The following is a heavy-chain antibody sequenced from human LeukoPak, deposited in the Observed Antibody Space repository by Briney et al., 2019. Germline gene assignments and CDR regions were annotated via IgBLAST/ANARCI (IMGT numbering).Heavy chain of an antibody. CDR3: AGVGHRCYSCELDN. CDR2: IYYSGST. CDR1: GGSISSGDYY. V-gene: IGHV4-30-4*02. Sequence: SETLSLTCTVSGGSISSGDYYWSWIRQPPGKGLEWIGYIYYSGSTYYNPSLKSRVTISVDTSKNQFSLKLNSVTAADTAVYYCAGVGHRCYSCELDNWGQGTLVTVSS. J-gene: IGHJ4*02. D-gene: IGHD2-15*01.